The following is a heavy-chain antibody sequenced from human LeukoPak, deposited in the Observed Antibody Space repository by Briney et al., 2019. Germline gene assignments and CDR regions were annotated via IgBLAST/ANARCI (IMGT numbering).Heavy chain of an antibody. CDR3: ARGPMVRGAYGMDV. Sequence: GGSLRLSCAASGFTFSSSWMLWVRQAPGKGLLWVSRINTDGSSTSYADSVKGRFTISRDNAENTLYLQMNSLRAEDTAVYYCARGPMVRGAYGMDVWGQGTTVTVSS. J-gene: IGHJ6*02. D-gene: IGHD3-10*01. V-gene: IGHV3-74*01. CDR1: GFTFSSSW. CDR2: INTDGSST.